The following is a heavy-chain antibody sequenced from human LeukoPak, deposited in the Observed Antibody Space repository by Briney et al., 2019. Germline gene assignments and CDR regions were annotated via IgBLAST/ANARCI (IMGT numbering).Heavy chain of an antibody. D-gene: IGHD3-10*01. V-gene: IGHV3-21*01. J-gene: IGHJ4*02. CDR3: ARDMVRGVAY. CDR2: ITSSSSYI. Sequence: GGSLRLSCAASGFTFSTYTMNWVRQAPGKGLEWLSSITSSSSYIYYADSMKGRFTVSRDNAKNSLYLQMNSLRAEDTAVYYCARDMVRGVAYWGQGTLVTVSS. CDR1: GFTFSTYT.